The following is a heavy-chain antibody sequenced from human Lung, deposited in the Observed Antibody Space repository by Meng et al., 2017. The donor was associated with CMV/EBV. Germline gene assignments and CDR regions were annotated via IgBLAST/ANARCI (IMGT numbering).Heavy chain of an antibody. Sequence: SETLSFXCAVYGGSFSDYYWSWFRQPPGEALEWIGEVDHRGSTNYNPSLRSRATISIDTSKLQFSLRLASVTAADSAVYFCARRESLVMVPANLRWFDPWGQGXRVTVSS. CDR1: GGSFSDYY. CDR2: VDHRGST. CDR3: ARRESLVMVPANLRWFDP. J-gene: IGHJ5*02. D-gene: IGHD2-8*01. V-gene: IGHV4-34*01.